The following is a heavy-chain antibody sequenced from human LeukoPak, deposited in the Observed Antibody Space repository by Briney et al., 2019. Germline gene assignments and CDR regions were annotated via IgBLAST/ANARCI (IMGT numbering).Heavy chain of an antibody. V-gene: IGHV4-30-4*08. CDR2: IYYSGST. CDR1: GGSISSGDYY. D-gene: IGHD3-10*01. J-gene: IGHJ4*02. CDR3: ARVHYYGSGNLDY. Sequence: SQTLSLTCTVSGGSISSGDYYWSWIRQPPGKGLEWIGYIYYSGSTYYNPSLKSRVTISVDTSKNQFSLKLSSVTAADTAVYYCARVHYYGSGNLDYWGQGTLVTVSS.